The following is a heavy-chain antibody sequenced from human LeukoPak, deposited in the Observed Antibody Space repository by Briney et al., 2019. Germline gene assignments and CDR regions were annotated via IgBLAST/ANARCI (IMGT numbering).Heavy chain of an antibody. D-gene: IGHD4-11*01. V-gene: IGHV4-38-2*02. CDR2: IYHSGYT. CDR3: ARVSGNYFDP. J-gene: IGHJ5*02. Sequence: SETLSLTCTVSGYSISSGYYWGWIRQPPEKGLEWIGSIYHSGYTYYNPSLKSRVTISVDTSKNQFSLKLSSVTAADTAVYYCARVSGNYFDPWGQGTLVTVSS. CDR1: GYSISSGYY.